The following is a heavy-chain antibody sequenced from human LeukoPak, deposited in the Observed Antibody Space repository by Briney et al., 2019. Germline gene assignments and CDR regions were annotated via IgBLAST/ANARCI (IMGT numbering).Heavy chain of an antibody. CDR1: GFTFSSYA. CDR2: ISGSGGST. V-gene: IGHV3-23*01. J-gene: IGHJ4*02. CDR3: AYGSGSPPWFDY. D-gene: IGHD3-10*01. Sequence: HPGGSLRLSCAASGFTFSSYAMSWVRQAPGKGLEWVSAISGSGGSTYYADSVKGRFTISRDNSKNTLYLQMNSLRAEDTAVYYCAYGSGSPPWFDYWGQGTLVTVSS.